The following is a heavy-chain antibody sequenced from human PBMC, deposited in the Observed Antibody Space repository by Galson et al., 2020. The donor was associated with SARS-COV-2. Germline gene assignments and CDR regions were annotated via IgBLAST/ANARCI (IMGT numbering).Heavy chain of an antibody. V-gene: IGHV4-59*01. J-gene: IGHJ5*02. Sequence: SETLSLTCTVSGGSISSYYWSWIRQPPGKGLEWIGYIYYSGSTNYHPSLKSRVTISVDTSKNQFSLKLSSVTAADTAVYYCARVPAHCSGGSCHGVVAKWFDPWGQGTLVTVSS. CDR2: IYYSGST. CDR3: ARVPAHCSGGSCHGVVAKWFDP. CDR1: GGSISSYY. D-gene: IGHD2-15*01.